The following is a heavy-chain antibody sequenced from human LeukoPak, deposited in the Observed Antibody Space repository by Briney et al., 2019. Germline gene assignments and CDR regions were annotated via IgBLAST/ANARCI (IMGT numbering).Heavy chain of an antibody. CDR2: IYYSGST. CDR3: ARGAPVYYYYYMDV. CDR1: GESISGFY. Sequence: SETLSLTCTVSGESISGFYWTWIRQPPGKGLEWIGYIYYSGSTNYNPSLKSRVTISVDTSKNQFSLKLSSVTAADTAVYYCARGAPVYYYYYMDVWGKGTTVTVSS. J-gene: IGHJ6*03. V-gene: IGHV4-59*01.